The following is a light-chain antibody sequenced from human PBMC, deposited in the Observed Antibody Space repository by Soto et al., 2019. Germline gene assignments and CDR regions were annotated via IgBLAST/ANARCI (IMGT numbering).Light chain of an antibody. J-gene: IGLJ1*01. V-gene: IGLV1-51*02. CDR3: ATWDGSLSVGV. Sequence: QSVLTQPPSVSVAPEQKVTISCSGGSSNLGINFVSWYQQFPGGVPKLLIYENNKRPSGIPDRFSGAKSGTSATLDITGLQAGDEADYYCATWDGSLSVGVFGGGTKVTVL. CDR1: SSNLGINF. CDR2: ENN.